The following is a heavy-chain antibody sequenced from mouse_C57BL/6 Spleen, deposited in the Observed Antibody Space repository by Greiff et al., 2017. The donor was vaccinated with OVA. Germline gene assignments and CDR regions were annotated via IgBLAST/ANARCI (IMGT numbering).Heavy chain of an antibody. CDR2: INPNNGGT. D-gene: IGHD1-1*01. V-gene: IGHV1-26*01. CDR1: GYTFTDYY. CDR3: ARSGGSSYDWFAY. J-gene: IGHJ3*01. Sequence: EVQLQQSGPELVKPGASVKISCKASGYTFTDYYMNWVKQSHGKSLEWIGDINPNNGGTSYNQKFKGKATLTVDKSSSTAYMELRSLTSEDSAVYYCARSGGSSYDWFAYWGQGTLVTVSA.